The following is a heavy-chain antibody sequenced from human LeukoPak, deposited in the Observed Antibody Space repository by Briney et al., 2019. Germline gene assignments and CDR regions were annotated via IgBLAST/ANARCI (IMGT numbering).Heavy chain of an antibody. CDR2: IYYSGST. CDR3: ARLSWYRSEYNWFDP. Sequence: KASETLSLTCTVSGGSISSSSYYWGWIRQPPGKGLEWIGSIYYSGSTYYNPSLKSRVTISVDTSKNQFSLKLSSVTAADTAVYYCARLSWYRSEYNWFDPWGQGTLVTVSS. V-gene: IGHV4-39*01. D-gene: IGHD2-15*01. J-gene: IGHJ5*02. CDR1: GGSISSSSYY.